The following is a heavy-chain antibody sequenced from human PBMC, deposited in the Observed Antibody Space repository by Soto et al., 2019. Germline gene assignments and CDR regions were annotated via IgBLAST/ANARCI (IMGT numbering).Heavy chain of an antibody. CDR2: IYYSGST. D-gene: IGHD7-27*01. CDR1: GGSISSYY. V-gene: IGHV4-59*08. CDR3: ARRWGPGFDY. J-gene: IGHJ4*02. Sequence: QVQLQESGPGLVKPSETLSLTCTVSGGSISSYYWSWIRQPPGKGLEWIGYIYYSGSTNYNPSLKSRVTISVDTSKNQFSLKLSSVTAADTAVYYCARRWGPGFDYLGQGTLVTVSS.